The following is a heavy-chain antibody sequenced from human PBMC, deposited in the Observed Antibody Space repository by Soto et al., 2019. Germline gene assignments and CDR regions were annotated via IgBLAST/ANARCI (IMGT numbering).Heavy chain of an antibody. D-gene: IGHD6-19*01. CDR1: GFTFNTFG. V-gene: IGHV3-33*01. CDR3: ARDARIAVAYGMAV. CDR2: IWYDGGEK. J-gene: IGHJ6*02. Sequence: QVQLVESGGGVVQPGRSLRLSCAASGFTFNTFGMHWVRQAPGKGLEWVAVIWYDGGEKHYAASVKGRFTISRDNSKNTLFLQMNSLRAEDTAVYYCARDARIAVAYGMAVWGQGTTVTFSS.